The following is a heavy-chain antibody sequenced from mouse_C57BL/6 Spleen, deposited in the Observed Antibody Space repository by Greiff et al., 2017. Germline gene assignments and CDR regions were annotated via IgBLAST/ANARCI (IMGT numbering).Heavy chain of an antibody. CDR2: IYPRSGNT. CDR3: ARCSYDYDGVVDY. Sequence: VMLVESGAELARPGASVKLSCKASGYTFTSYGISWVKQRTGQGLEWIGEIYPRSGNTYYNEKFKGKATLTADKSSSTAYMELRSLTSEDSAVYFCARCSYDYDGVVDYWGQGTTLTVSS. V-gene: IGHV1-81*01. J-gene: IGHJ2*01. D-gene: IGHD2-4*01. CDR1: GYTFTSYG.